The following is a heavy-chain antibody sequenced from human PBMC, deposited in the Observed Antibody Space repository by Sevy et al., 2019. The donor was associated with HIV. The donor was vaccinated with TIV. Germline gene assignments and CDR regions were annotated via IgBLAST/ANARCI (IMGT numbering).Heavy chain of an antibody. CDR2: IYYSGST. CDR1: GGSISSYY. V-gene: IGHV4-59*01. Sequence: SETLSLTCTVSGGSISSYYWSWIRQPPGKGLEWIGYIYYSGSTNYNPSLKSRVTISVDTSKNQFSLKLSSVTAADTAVYYCVRGGILRPGGAFDIWGQGTMVTVSS. D-gene: IGHD3-3*01. J-gene: IGHJ3*02. CDR3: VRGGILRPGGAFDI.